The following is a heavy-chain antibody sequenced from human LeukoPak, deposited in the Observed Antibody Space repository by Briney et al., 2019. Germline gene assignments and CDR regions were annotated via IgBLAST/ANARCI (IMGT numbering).Heavy chain of an antibody. CDR3: ARKVYAYNDHYYEYYLDY. V-gene: IGHV1-46*01. J-gene: IGHJ4*02. CDR1: GYTFTSYG. D-gene: IGHD3-16*01. Sequence: GASVKVSCKASGYTFTSYGISWVRQAPGQGLEWMGMINPGGGAPSYAQKFQDRVTMTRDTSTSTVYMEVSSLRSEDTAVYYCARKVYAYNDHYYEYYLDYWGQGTLVTVSS. CDR2: INPGGGAP.